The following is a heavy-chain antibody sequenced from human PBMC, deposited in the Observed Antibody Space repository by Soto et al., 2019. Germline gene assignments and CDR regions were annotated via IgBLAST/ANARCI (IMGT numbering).Heavy chain of an antibody. V-gene: IGHV3-74*01. CDR2: INSDGTIT. J-gene: IGHJ4*02. CDR3: TRDGGGRYYGGFDN. Sequence: EVRLVESGGDLVQPGGSLSLSCATFGFNFSTYWLHWVRQVPGKGVVWVSRINSDGTITDYADSVKGRFTISRDNAKKTLYLDMNSLRADDTAVYYCTRDGGGRYYGGFDNWGQGTLVTVSS. D-gene: IGHD1-26*01. CDR1: GFNFSTYW.